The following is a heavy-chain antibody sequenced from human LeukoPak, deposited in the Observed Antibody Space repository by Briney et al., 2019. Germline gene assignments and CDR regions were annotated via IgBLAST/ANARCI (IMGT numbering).Heavy chain of an antibody. D-gene: IGHD3-10*01. CDR3: GIQWGLYGSGSYADY. CDR2: IYPGDSDT. CDR1: GYSFTSYL. V-gene: IGHV5-51*01. Sequence: GSSLKISCKGSGYSFTSYLNGWVRQMAGKGLELMGIIYPGDSDTRYRTFFQGMITISDESTISTAFPQWSLLTASTTCIYCCGIQWGLYGSGSYADYWGQGALVTVSS. J-gene: IGHJ4*02.